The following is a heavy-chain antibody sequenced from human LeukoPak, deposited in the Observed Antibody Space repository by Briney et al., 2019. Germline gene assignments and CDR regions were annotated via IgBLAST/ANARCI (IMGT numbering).Heavy chain of an antibody. CDR2: ISSSSSYI. J-gene: IGHJ4*02. CDR1: GFTFSSYS. Sequence: GGSLRPSCAASGFTFSSYSINWFRQAPGKGLGWVSSISSSSSYIYYADSVKGRFTISRDNAKNSLYLQMNSLRAEDTAVYYCARGAVAGDYWGQGTLVTVSS. V-gene: IGHV3-21*01. CDR3: ARGAVAGDY. D-gene: IGHD6-19*01.